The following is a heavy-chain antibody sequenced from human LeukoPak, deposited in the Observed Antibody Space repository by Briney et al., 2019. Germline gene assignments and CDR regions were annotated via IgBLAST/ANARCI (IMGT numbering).Heavy chain of an antibody. D-gene: IGHD4-17*01. V-gene: IGHV4-59*01. CDR1: GGSISSYY. J-gene: IGHJ4*02. Sequence: SETLSLTCTVSGGSISSYYWSWIRQPPGKGLEWIGYIYYNGNTNYNPSLKSRVTISVDTSKNQFSLKLSSVTAADTAVYYCARGGDYGDLRYFDYWGQGTLVTVSS. CDR2: IYYNGNT. CDR3: ARGGDYGDLRYFDY.